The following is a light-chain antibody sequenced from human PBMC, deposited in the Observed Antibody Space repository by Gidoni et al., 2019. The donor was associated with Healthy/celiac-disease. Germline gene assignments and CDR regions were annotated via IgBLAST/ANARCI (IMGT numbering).Light chain of an antibody. CDR3: QQLNSYPQT. V-gene: IGKV1-9*01. Sequence: DIQLTQSPSFLSASVGDRVTITCRASQGISSYLAWYQQKPGKAPKLLIYAASTLQSGVPSRFSSSGSGTEFTLTISSLQPEDFATYYCQQLNSYPQTFXQXTKLEIK. CDR1: QGISSY. CDR2: AAS. J-gene: IGKJ2*01.